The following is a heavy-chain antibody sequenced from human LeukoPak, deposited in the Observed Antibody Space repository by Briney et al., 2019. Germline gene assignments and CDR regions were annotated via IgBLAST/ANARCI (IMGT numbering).Heavy chain of an antibody. V-gene: IGHV4-59*08. Sequence: SETLSLTCTVSGGSISSYYWSWIRQPPGKGLEWIGFVYYSGNTNYNPSLKSRVTISVDTSKNQFSLKLSSVTAADTAVYYCARRVSYRNCFDPWGQGTLVTVSS. J-gene: IGHJ5*02. CDR2: VYYSGNT. D-gene: IGHD1-26*01. CDR1: GGSISSYY. CDR3: ARRVSYRNCFDP.